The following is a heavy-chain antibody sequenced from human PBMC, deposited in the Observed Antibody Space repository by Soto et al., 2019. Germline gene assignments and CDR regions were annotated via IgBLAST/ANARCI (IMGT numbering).Heavy chain of an antibody. D-gene: IGHD6-13*01. V-gene: IGHV4-38-2*01. CDR1: GYSISSGYY. CDR2: IYHSGST. Sequence: SETLSLTCAVSGYSISSGYYWGFIRQPPGKGLEWIGSIYHSGSTYYNPSLKSRVTISVDTSKNQFSLELSSVTAADTAVYYCASSIAAAGTEGYNWFDPWGQGTLVTVSS. CDR3: ASSIAAAGTEGYNWFDP. J-gene: IGHJ5*02.